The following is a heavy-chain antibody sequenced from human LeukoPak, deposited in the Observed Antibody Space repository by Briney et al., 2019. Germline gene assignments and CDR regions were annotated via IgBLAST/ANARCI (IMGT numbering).Heavy chain of an antibody. CDR3: ASQAYGFHFDP. CDR2: IWYDGSNK. D-gene: IGHD3-10*01. CDR1: GFTFSSYW. Sequence: GGSLRLSCAASGFTFSSYWMSWVRQAPGKGLEWVAVIWYDGSNKYYADSVKGRFTISRDNSKNTLYLQMNSLRAEDTAVYYCASQAYGFHFDPWGQGTLVTVSS. J-gene: IGHJ5*02. V-gene: IGHV3-33*08.